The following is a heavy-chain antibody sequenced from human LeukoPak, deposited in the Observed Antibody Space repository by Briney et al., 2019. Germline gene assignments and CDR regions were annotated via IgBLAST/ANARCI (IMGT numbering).Heavy chain of an antibody. Sequence: GRSLRLSCAASGFTFSSYGMHWVRQAPGKGLEWVAVISYDGSNKYYADSVKGRFTISRDNSKNTLYLQMNSLRAEDTAVYYCAKDLDYYDSSGSFDPWGQGTLVTVSS. J-gene: IGHJ5*02. CDR2: ISYDGSNK. CDR3: AKDLDYYDSSGSFDP. D-gene: IGHD3-22*01. CDR1: GFTFSSYG. V-gene: IGHV3-30*18.